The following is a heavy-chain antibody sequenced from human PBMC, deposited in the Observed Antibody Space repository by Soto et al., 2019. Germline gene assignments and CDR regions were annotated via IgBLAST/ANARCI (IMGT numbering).Heavy chain of an antibody. CDR2: IYYSGST. J-gene: IGHJ4*02. D-gene: IGHD4-17*01. CDR1: GGSISSSSYY. CDR3: ARIKTTVTTFWWSEY. Sequence: SETLSLTCTVSGGSISSSSYYWGWIRQPPGKGLEWIGSIYYSGSTYYNPSLKSRVTISVDTSKNQFSLKLSSVTAADTAVYYCARIKTTVTTFWWSEYWGQGTLVTVSS. V-gene: IGHV4-39*01.